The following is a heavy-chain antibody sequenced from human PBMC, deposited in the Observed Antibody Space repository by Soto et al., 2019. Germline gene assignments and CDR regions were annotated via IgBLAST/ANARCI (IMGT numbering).Heavy chain of an antibody. Sequence: SETLSLTCTVSGGSISSSSYYWGWIRQPSGKGLEWIGSIYYSGSTYYNPSLKSRVTISVDTSKNQFSLKLSSVTAADTSVYYCASSYGDYVSYWGQGTLVTVSS. CDR3: ASSYGDYVSY. J-gene: IGHJ4*02. V-gene: IGHV4-39*01. D-gene: IGHD4-17*01. CDR1: GGSISSSSYY. CDR2: IYYSGST.